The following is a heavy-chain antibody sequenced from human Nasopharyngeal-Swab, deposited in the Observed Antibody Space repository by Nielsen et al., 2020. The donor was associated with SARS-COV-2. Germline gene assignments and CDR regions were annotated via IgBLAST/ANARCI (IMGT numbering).Heavy chain of an antibody. CDR3: AKDSRGYSYGQIFPFFDY. Sequence: GGSLRLSCAASGFTFDDYAMHWVRQAPGKGLEWVSGISWNSGSIGYADSVKGRFTISRDNAKNSLYLQMNSLRADDTALYYCAKDSRGYSYGQIFPFFDYWGQGTLVTVSS. CDR1: GFTFDDYA. J-gene: IGHJ4*02. V-gene: IGHV3-9*01. CDR2: ISWNSGSI. D-gene: IGHD5-18*01.